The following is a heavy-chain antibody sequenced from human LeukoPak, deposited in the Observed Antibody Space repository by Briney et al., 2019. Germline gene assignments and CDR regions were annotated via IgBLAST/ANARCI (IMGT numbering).Heavy chain of an antibody. Sequence: PGGSLRLSCAASGFTFSSYAMSWVRQAPGKGLEWVSAISGSGGSTYYADSVKGRFTISRDNSKNTLYLQMNSLRVEDTAVYYCAPAPQYQLLYEGHYFDYWGQGTLVTVSS. CDR2: ISGSGGST. J-gene: IGHJ4*02. CDR1: GFTFSSYA. D-gene: IGHD2-2*02. V-gene: IGHV3-23*01. CDR3: APAPQYQLLYEGHYFDY.